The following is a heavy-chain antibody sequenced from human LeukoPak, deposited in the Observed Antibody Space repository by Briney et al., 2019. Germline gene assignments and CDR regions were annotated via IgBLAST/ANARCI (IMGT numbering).Heavy chain of an antibody. CDR2: IYSGGST. Sequence: PGGSLRLSCAASGFSVSSNYMSWVRQAPGKGLEWVSLIYSGGSTYYADSVKGRFTISRDNSKNTLYLQMNSLRAEDTAVYYCAKDGIVVVPADDYWGQGTLVTVSS. D-gene: IGHD2-2*01. V-gene: IGHV3-53*01. CDR3: AKDGIVVVPADDY. CDR1: GFSVSSNY. J-gene: IGHJ4*02.